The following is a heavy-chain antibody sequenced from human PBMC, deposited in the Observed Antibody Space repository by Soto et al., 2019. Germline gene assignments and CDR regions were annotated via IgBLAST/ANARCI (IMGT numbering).Heavy chain of an antibody. D-gene: IGHD4-4*01. Sequence: PGGSLRLSCAASGFTFSDSAIQWVRQASGKGLEWVGRIRSKANDYATAYAASVKGRFTISRDDSKNTAYLQMNSLKTEDTAVYYCARRGLVTTLVFRGPTRNKYYYGMDVWGQGTTVTVSS. V-gene: IGHV3-73*01. CDR1: GFTFSDSA. CDR3: ARRGLVTTLVFRGPTRNKYYYGMDV. J-gene: IGHJ6*02. CDR2: IRSKANDYAT.